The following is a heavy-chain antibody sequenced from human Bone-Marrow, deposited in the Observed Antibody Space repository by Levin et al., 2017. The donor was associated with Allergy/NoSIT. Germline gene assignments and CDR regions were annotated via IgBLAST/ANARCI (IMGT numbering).Heavy chain of an antibody. CDR2: ISFDGNQV. CDR3: AKLRHCNDINECFHR. J-gene: IGHJ1*01. V-gene: IGHV3-30*18. CDR1: EIPFSSFG. Sequence: GESLKISCVASEIPFSSFGMHWVRQAPGKGLEWLAIISFDGNQVDYADSVKGRFTISRDNSKNTLFLQMNRLRSEDTAVYYCAKLRHCNDINECFHRWGQGTQVSVSS. D-gene: IGHD1-1*01.